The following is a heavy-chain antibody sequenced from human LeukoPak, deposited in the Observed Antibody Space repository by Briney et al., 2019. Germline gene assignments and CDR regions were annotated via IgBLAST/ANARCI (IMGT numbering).Heavy chain of an antibody. Sequence: GASVKVSCKASGYTFTSYDINWVRQATGQGLEWMGWMNPNSGNTGYAQKFQGRVTITRNTSISTAYMELSSLRSEDTAVYYCASTTIFGVASNWYFDLWGRGTLVTVSS. J-gene: IGHJ2*01. CDR3: ASTTIFGVASNWYFDL. CDR1: GYTFTSYD. V-gene: IGHV1-8*03. D-gene: IGHD3-3*01. CDR2: MNPNSGNT.